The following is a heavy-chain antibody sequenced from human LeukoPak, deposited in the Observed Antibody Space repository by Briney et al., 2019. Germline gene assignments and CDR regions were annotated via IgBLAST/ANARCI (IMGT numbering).Heavy chain of an antibody. D-gene: IGHD3-9*01. CDR2: IIPIFGTA. CDR1: GYSSTNYG. Sequence: AASVRVSSKASGYSSTNYGISWVRQAPGQGLEWMGGIIPIFGTANYTQKFQGRVTLTADKSTSTAYMELSSLRSEDTAVYYCAREGYDILTGYYTHFDYWGQGTLVTVSS. CDR3: AREGYDILTGYYTHFDY. V-gene: IGHV1-69*06. J-gene: IGHJ4*02.